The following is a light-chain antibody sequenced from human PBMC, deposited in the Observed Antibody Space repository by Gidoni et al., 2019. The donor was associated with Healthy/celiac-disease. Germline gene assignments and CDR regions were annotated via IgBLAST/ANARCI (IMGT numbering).Light chain of an antibody. CDR3: QQSYSTLWT. Sequence: DIQMTPSPSSRSASVGDSVTITCRASQSISSYLNWYQQKPGKVPKLLIYAASSLQSGVPSRFSGSGSGTDFTLTISSLQPEDFATYYCQQSYSTLWTFGQGTKVEIK. J-gene: IGKJ1*01. CDR1: QSISSY. V-gene: IGKV1-39*01. CDR2: AAS.